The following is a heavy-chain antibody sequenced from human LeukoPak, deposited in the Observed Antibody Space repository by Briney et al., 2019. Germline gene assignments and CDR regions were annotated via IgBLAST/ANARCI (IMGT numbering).Heavy chain of an antibody. Sequence: GGSLRLSCAASGFTFSSYAMSWVRQALGKGLEWVSAISGSGGSTYYADSVKGRFTISRDNSKNTLYLQMNSLRAEDTAVYYCAKSPRDIVVLYYGMDVWGQGTTVTVSS. CDR2: ISGSGGST. J-gene: IGHJ6*02. V-gene: IGHV3-23*01. CDR1: GFTFSSYA. CDR3: AKSPRDIVVLYYGMDV. D-gene: IGHD2-2*01.